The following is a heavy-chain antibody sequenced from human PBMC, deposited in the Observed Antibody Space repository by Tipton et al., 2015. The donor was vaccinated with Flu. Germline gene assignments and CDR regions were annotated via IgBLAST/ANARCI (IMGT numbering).Heavy chain of an antibody. CDR3: ARGHTAMVGSLYYYGMDV. V-gene: IGHV4-34*01. D-gene: IGHD5-18*01. CDR2: INHSGST. Sequence: GLVKPSDTLSLTCAVYGGSFSGYYWSWIRQPPGKGLEWIGEINHSGSTNYNPSLKSRVTISVDTSKNQFSLKLSSVTAADTAVYYCARGHTAMVGSLYYYGMDVWGQGTTVTVSS. J-gene: IGHJ6*02. CDR1: GGSFSGYY.